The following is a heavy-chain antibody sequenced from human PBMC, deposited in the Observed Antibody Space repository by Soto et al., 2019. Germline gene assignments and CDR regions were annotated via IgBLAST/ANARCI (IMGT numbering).Heavy chain of an antibody. CDR2: IWYDGSNK. Sequence: PGGSLRLSCATSGFTFSSYGMYWVRQAPGKGLEWVAVIWYDGSNKYYTVSVKGRFTISRDNSKNTLYLQMNSLRAEDTAVYYCARGPIPPGLWSGYYLDYWGQGTLVTVSS. V-gene: IGHV3-33*07. J-gene: IGHJ4*02. D-gene: IGHD3-3*01. CDR1: GFTFSSYG. CDR3: ARGPIPPGLWSGYYLDY.